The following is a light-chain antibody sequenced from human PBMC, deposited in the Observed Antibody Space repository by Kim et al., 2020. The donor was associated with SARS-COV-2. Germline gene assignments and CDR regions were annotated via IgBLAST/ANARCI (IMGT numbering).Light chain of an antibody. CDR1: QSFSSW. J-gene: IGKJ1*01. CDR3: QQYNSYWT. CDR2: KAS. V-gene: IGKV1-5*03. Sequence: SGTEGDRFTITGRASQSFSSWLAWYPQRPGKAPKLWIYKASSLESGVPSRFIGGGSGTEFTLTSTSLQPDDFATYYCQQYNSYWTFFQGTNVDIK.